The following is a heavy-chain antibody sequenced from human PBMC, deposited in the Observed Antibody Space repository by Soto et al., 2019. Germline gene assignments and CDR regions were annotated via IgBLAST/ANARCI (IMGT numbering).Heavy chain of an antibody. D-gene: IGHD3-22*01. CDR2: MKSKSEGETT. V-gene: IGHV3-15*01. J-gene: IGHJ4*02. CDR1: GFIFNNAW. CDR3: TAQCYSHASGYSFDL. Sequence: KPGGSLRLSYAASGFIFNNAWMGWVRQAPGQGLEWVGHMKSKSEGETTDYAAPVKGRFTISRDDSKNTVYLQMNSLTTEDTAVYYCTAQCYSHASGYSFDLWGQGTLVTVSS.